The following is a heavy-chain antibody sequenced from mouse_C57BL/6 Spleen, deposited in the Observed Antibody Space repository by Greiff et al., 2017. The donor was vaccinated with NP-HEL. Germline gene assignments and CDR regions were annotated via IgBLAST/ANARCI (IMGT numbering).Heavy chain of an antibody. CDR2: INPSTGGT. V-gene: IGHV1-42*01. Sequence: VQLQQSGPELVKPGASVKISCKASGYSFTGYYMNWVKQSPEKSLEWIGEINPSTGGTTYNQKFKAKATLTVDKSSSTAYMQLKSLTSEDSAVYYCARGVYGYDGYFDVWGTGTTVTVSS. J-gene: IGHJ1*03. CDR3: ARGVYGYDGYFDV. CDR1: GYSFTGYY. D-gene: IGHD2-2*01.